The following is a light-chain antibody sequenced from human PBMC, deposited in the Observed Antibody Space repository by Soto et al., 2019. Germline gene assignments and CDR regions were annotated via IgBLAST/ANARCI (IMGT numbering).Light chain of an antibody. CDR3: SSFASTHTYV. J-gene: IGLJ1*01. Sequence: QSALTQPASVSGSPGQSITISCTGTSSDVAFYNHVSWYQQHPGKAPKLLIYEVNNRPSGVSYRFSGSKSGNTASLTISGLQAEDEADYYCSSFASTHTYVFGTGTKLTVL. V-gene: IGLV2-14*01. CDR2: EVN. CDR1: SSDVAFYNH.